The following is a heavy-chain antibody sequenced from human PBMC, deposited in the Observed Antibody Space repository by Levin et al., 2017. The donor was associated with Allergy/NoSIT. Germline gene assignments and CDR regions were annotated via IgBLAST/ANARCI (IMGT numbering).Heavy chain of an antibody. Sequence: GGSLRLSCAASGFTFSSYGMHWVRQAPGKGLEWVAVISYDGSNKYYADSVKGRFTISRDNSKNTLYLQMNSLRAEDTAVYYCAKDLYYDILSWAFDIWGQGTMVTVSS. CDR2: ISYDGSNK. CDR1: GFTFSSYG. D-gene: IGHD3-9*01. CDR3: AKDLYYDILSWAFDI. V-gene: IGHV3-30*18. J-gene: IGHJ3*02.